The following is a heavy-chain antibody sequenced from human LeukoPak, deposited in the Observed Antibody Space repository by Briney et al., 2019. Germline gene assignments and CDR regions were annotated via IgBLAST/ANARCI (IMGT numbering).Heavy chain of an antibody. D-gene: IGHD6-13*01. J-gene: IGHJ4*02. Sequence: ASVKVSCKASGYTFTSYGISWVRQAPGQGLEWMGWINPNSGGTNYAQKFQGRVTMTRDMSTSTVYMELSSLRSEDTAVYYCAREGAAAAFDYWGQGTLVTVSS. V-gene: IGHV1-18*01. CDR2: INPNSGGT. CDR1: GYTFTSYG. CDR3: AREGAAAAFDY.